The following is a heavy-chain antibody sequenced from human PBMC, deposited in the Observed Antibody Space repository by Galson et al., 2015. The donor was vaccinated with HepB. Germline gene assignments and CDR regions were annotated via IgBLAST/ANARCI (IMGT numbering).Heavy chain of an antibody. V-gene: IGHV3-53*01. CDR3: ARSVGNYYDSSGYYYGMDV. Sequence: SLRLSCAASGFTVSSNYMSWVRQAPGKGLEWVSVIYSGGSTYYADSVKGRFTISRDNSKNTLYLQMNSLRAEDTAVYYCARSVGNYYDSSGYYYGMDVWGQGTTVTVSS. D-gene: IGHD3-22*01. CDR2: IYSGGST. CDR1: GFTVSSNY. J-gene: IGHJ6*02.